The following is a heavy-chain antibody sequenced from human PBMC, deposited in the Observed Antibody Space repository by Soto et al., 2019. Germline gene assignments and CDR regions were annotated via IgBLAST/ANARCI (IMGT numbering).Heavy chain of an antibody. V-gene: IGHV4-31*03. CDR1: GGSINTAGYY. D-gene: IGHD3-9*01. CDR3: ARSFYDLSTANGGHWFDP. J-gene: IGHJ5*02. CDR2: IFYSGTT. Sequence: QVQLQESGPGLVKPSQTLSLTCTVSGGSINTAGYYWNWVRHSTGKGLEWIGYIFYSGTTYYNPSLESRLTRSLSKSKNHDRLRLSSVPAADTAYYFCARSFYDLSTANGGHWFDPWGHGTLVTVSS.